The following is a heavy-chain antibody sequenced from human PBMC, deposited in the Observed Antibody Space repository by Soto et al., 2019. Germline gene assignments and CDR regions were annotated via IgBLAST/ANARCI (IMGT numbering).Heavy chain of an antibody. D-gene: IGHD6-13*01. J-gene: IGHJ6*02. CDR1: GFTFSSYW. Sequence: EVQLVESGGGLVQPGGSLRLSCVDSGFTFSSYWMSWVRQAPVKGLEWVGNIKQDGSEENYVDSVKGRFTISRDNAKNSMYLQMTSRGAEDTAVYYWARIAASGRGWDVWGQGTTVVVSS. CDR2: IKQDGSEE. V-gene: IGHV3-7*01. CDR3: ARIAASGRGWDV.